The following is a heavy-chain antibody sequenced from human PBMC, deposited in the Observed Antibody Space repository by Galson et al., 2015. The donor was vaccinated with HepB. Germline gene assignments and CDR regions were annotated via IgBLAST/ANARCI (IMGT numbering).Heavy chain of an antibody. V-gene: IGHV3-30*04. D-gene: IGHD3-22*01. CDR1: GFTFSSYA. CDR2: ISYDGRSQ. Sequence: SLRLSCAASGFTFSSYAVHWVRQAPGKGLEWVAVISYDGRSQIYADSVKGRFTISRDNSKNTLFLQMNSLRAEDTAVYYCARDSRGRDTPHYYESWFDPGGQGTLGTGSS. CDR3: ARDSRGRDTPHYYESWFDP. J-gene: IGHJ5*02.